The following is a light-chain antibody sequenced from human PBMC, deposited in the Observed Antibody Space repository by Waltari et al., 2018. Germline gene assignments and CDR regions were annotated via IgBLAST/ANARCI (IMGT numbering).Light chain of an antibody. V-gene: IGKV1-NL1*01. CDR3: QHYYSTPLT. Sequence: DLQMTQSPSSLSASVGDRVTITCRASQGITNDLAWYQQKPGETPKLLIYEASSLQSGIPSRFSGSGSGTDFTLTISSLQSEDFATYYCQHYYSTPLTFGGGTKVEIK. CDR2: EAS. CDR1: QGITND. J-gene: IGKJ4*01.